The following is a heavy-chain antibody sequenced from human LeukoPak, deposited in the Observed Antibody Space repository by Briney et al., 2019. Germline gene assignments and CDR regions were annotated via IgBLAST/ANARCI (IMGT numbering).Heavy chain of an antibody. CDR2: IYYSGST. V-gene: IGHV4-39*01. CDR1: GGSLSSSGYY. J-gene: IGHJ5*02. CDR3: ARHEYSGSYYGLSWFDP. Sequence: PSETLSLTCTVSGGSLSSSGYYWGWIRQPPGKGLEWIASIYYSGSTYNNPSLKSRVAISVDTSKNQLALKLSSLTAADTAVYYCARHEYSGSYYGLSWFDPWGQGTLVTVSS. D-gene: IGHD1-26*01.